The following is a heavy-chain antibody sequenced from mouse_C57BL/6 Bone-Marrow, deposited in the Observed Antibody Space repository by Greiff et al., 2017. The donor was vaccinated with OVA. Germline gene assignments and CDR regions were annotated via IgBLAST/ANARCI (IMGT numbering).Heavy chain of an antibody. V-gene: IGHV1-82*01. Sequence: VKLVESGPELVKPGASVKISCKASGYPFSSYWMHWVKQRPGNGLEWIGRIYPGHGDTNYNVKFKGKATLTADKASSTAYMQLSSLTSDDSAVYFWARAGDSSGFYAMDYWGQGTSVTVSS. CDR1: GYPFSSYW. CDR3: ARAGDSSGFYAMDY. CDR2: IYPGHGDT. J-gene: IGHJ4*01. D-gene: IGHD3-2*02.